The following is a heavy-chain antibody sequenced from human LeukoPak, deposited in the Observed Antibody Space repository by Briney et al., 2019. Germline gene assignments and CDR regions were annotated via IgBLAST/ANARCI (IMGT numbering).Heavy chain of an antibody. CDR3: AGTVTLYYYYYMDV. D-gene: IGHD4-17*01. J-gene: IGHJ6*03. Sequence: PSETLSLTCTVSGGSISSYYWSWIRQPPGKGLDWIGYIYTSGSTNYNPSLKSRVTISVDTSKNQFSLKLSSVTAADTAVYYCAGTVTLYYYYYMDVWGKGTAVTVSS. V-gene: IGHV4-4*09. CDR2: IYTSGST. CDR1: GGSISSYY.